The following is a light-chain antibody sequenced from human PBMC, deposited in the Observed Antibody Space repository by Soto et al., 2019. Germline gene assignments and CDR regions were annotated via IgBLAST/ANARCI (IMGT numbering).Light chain of an antibody. CDR1: SCDVGDYDY. V-gene: IGLV2-14*01. J-gene: IGLJ1*01. CDR3: SSYSSSAAYL. CDR2: EVS. Sequence: QSVLAQPASVSGSTGQSVTISCTGTSCDVGDYDYVSWYQQHPGKAPNLMSFEVSNRPSGASYRCSGCKSGNTGSLTISGLQAEDEADYFCSSYSSSAAYLFGTGTKV.